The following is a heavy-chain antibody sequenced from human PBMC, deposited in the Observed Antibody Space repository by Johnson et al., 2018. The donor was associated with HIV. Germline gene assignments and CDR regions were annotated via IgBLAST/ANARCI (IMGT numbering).Heavy chain of an antibody. CDR3: AKGGRYYYGYPPPHAFDI. D-gene: IGHD3-10*01. J-gene: IGHJ3*02. Sequence: VQLVESGGGLAQPGRSLRLSCVASGFTFEEYGMHWVRQAPGKGLEWVSGITWNSGSVAYADSVKGRFTISRDNVRNSLYLQMNILRAEDTALFYCAKGGRYYYGYPPPHAFDIWGQGTMVTVSS. CDR1: GFTFEEYG. CDR2: ITWNSGSV. V-gene: IGHV3-9*01.